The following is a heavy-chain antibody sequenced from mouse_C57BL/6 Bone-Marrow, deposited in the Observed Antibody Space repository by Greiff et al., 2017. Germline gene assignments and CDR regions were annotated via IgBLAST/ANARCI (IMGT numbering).Heavy chain of an antibody. CDR2: INPYNGGP. J-gene: IGHJ2*01. CDR3: ARDTTVVAYYFDY. V-gene: IGHV1-19*01. D-gene: IGHD1-1*01. CDR1: GYTFTDYY. Sequence: EVQLQQSGPVLVKPGASVKMSCKASGYTFTDYYMNWVKQSHGKSLEWIGVINPYNGGPSSNQTFKGKASLPVDKSSRTACLELNSLTSEGSAVNYCARDTTVVAYYFDYRGHGTTLTVSS.